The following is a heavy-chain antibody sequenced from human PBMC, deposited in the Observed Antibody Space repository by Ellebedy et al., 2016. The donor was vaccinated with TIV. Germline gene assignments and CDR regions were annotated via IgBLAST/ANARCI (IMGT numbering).Heavy chain of an antibody. CDR2: INWNGGSR. V-gene: IGHV3-20*03. CDR3: ARRSGYSYGHIDS. D-gene: IGHD5-18*01. J-gene: IGHJ4*02. Sequence: GGSLRLSXGASGFTFDDYGMIWVRQAPGKGLEWVSGINWNGGSRDYPDSVKGRFTISRDNAKNSLYLQMNSLRVDDTALYYCARRSGYSYGHIDSWGQGTLVTVSS. CDR1: GFTFDDYG.